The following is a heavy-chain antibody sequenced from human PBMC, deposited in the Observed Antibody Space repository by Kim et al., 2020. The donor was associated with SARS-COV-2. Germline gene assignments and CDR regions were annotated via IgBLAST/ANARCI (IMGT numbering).Heavy chain of an antibody. D-gene: IGHD3-10*01. CDR3: VKDRNYYGSGSPDY. Sequence: YGDSVRGRFTVSRDNSKNTLYLQMSSLRLEDTAVYYCVKDRNYYGSGSPDYWGQGTLVTVSS. V-gene: IGHV3-64D*06. J-gene: IGHJ4*02.